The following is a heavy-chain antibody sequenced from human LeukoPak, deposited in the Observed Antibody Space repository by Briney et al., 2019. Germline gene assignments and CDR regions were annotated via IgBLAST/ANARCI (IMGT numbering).Heavy chain of an antibody. V-gene: IGHV3-7*01. CDR1: GFSFTSYW. CDR2: IKQDGSDK. D-gene: IGHD5-24*01. Sequence: GGSLRLSCAASGFSFTSYWMNWVRQAPGKGLEWVANIKQDGSDKQYVDSVKGRFTISRDYANNSVYLQMNSLRAEDTAVYYCAREDGYSFWYFDLWGRGTRVTVSS. CDR3: AREDGYSFWYFDL. J-gene: IGHJ2*01.